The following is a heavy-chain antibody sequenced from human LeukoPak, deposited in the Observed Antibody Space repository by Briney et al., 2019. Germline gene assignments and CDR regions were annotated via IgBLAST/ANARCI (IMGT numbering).Heavy chain of an antibody. CDR1: GGTFSSYA. CDR2: IIPILGTA. Sequence: ASVKVSCKASGGTFSSYAISWVRQAPGQGLEWMGGIIPILGTANYAQKFQGRVTITADESTSTAYMELSSLRSEDTAVYYCARGSDIVVVVGENYYYGMDVWGQGTTVTVSS. J-gene: IGHJ6*02. CDR3: ARGSDIVVVVGENYYYGMDV. V-gene: IGHV1-69*13. D-gene: IGHD2-15*01.